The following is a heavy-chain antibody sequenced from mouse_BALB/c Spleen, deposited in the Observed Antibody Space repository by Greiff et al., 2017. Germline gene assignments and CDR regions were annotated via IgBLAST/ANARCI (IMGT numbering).Heavy chain of an antibody. CDR2: ILPGSGST. D-gene: IGHD2-4*01. V-gene: IGHV1-9*01. Sequence: VMLVESGAELMKPGASVKISCKATGYTFSSYWIEWVKQRPGHGLEWIGEILPGSGSTNYNEKFKGKATFTADTSSNTAYMQLSSLTSEDSAVYYCARRGLRAWFAYWGQGTLVTVSA. CDR1: GYTFSSYW. CDR3: ARRGLRAWFAY. J-gene: IGHJ3*01.